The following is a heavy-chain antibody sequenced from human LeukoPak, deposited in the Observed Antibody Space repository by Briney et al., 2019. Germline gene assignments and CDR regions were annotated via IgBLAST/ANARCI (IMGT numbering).Heavy chain of an antibody. V-gene: IGHV3-23*01. Sequence: GGSLRLSCAASGFTFSSHTMNWVRQAPGKGLQWVSSIRGGGAPVYADSVKGRFTISRDDFKSTVFLQMDSLRPEDTAVYYCARCTIGDGSGWCTWFAPWGQGTLVTVSS. J-gene: IGHJ5*02. CDR3: ARCTIGDGSGWCTWFAP. CDR2: IRGGGAP. D-gene: IGHD6-19*01. CDR1: GFTFSSHT.